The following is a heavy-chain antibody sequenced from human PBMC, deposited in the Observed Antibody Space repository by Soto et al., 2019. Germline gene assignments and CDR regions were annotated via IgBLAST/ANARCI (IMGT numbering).Heavy chain of an antibody. Sequence: GGSLRLSCAASGFTFSSYSMNWVRQAPGKGLEWVSYISSSSSTIYYADSVKGRFTISRDNAKNSLYLQMNSLRDEDTAVYYCARDTFWSGNYYYYGMDVWGQGTTVTAP. D-gene: IGHD3-3*01. CDR1: GFTFSSYS. V-gene: IGHV3-48*02. CDR2: ISSSSSTI. J-gene: IGHJ6*02. CDR3: ARDTFWSGNYYYYGMDV.